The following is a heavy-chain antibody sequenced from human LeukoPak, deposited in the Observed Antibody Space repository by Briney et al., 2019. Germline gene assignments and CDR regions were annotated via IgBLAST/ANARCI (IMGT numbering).Heavy chain of an antibody. CDR2: ISSSSSYI. CDR1: GFTFSSYS. Sequence: GGSLRLSCAASGFTFSSYSMNWVRQAPGKGLEWVSSISSSSSYIYYADSVKGRFTISRDNAKNSLYLQMDSLRAEDTAVYYCASSASASWYGSGSYPYWGQGTLVTVSS. J-gene: IGHJ4*02. D-gene: IGHD3-10*01. V-gene: IGHV3-21*01. CDR3: ASSASASWYGSGSYPY.